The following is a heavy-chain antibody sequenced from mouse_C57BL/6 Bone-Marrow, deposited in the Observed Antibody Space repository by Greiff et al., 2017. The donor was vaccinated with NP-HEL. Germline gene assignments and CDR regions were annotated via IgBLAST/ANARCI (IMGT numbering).Heavy chain of an antibody. CDR2: IWTGGGT. V-gene: IGHV2-9-1*01. J-gene: IGHJ2*01. D-gene: IGHD2-3*01. CDR3: ARISDGYYVGYFDY. CDR1: GFSLTSYA. Sequence: VKLVESGPGLVAPSQSLSITCTVSGFSLTSYAISWVRQPPGKGLEWLGVIWTGGGTNYNSALKSRLSISKDNSKSQVFLKMNSLQTDDTARYYCARISDGYYVGYFDYWGQGTTLTVSS.